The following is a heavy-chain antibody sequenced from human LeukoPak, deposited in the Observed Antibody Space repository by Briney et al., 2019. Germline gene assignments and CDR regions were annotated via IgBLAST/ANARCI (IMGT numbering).Heavy chain of an antibody. D-gene: IGHD6-13*01. J-gene: IGHJ3*02. V-gene: IGHV3-21*01. CDR2: ISSSSSYI. Sequence: GGSLRLSCAASGFTFSSYSMNWVRQAPGKGLEWVSSISSSSSYIYYADSVKGRFTISRDNAKNSLYLQMNSLRAEDTAVYYCARDTRRELVGFWGAFDIWGRGTMVTVSS. CDR1: GFTFSSYS. CDR3: ARDTRRELVGFWGAFDI.